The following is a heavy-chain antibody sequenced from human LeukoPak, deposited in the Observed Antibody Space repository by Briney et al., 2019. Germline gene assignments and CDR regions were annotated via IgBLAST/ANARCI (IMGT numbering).Heavy chain of an antibody. CDR2: IYHSGST. CDR3: ARGGAARLHFQN. CDR1: GGSISTYY. Sequence: SETLSLTCTVSGGSISTYYWNWIRQPPGKGLEWIGYIYHSGSTNYNPSLQSRVTISVDTSKNQFSLNLNSVTAADTAAYYCARGGAARLHFQNWGQGTLVTVSS. D-gene: IGHD6-6*01. V-gene: IGHV4-59*01. J-gene: IGHJ1*01.